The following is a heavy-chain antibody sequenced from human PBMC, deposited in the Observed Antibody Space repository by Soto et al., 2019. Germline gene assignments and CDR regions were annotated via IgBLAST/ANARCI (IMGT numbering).Heavy chain of an antibody. J-gene: IGHJ4*02. D-gene: IGHD2-15*01. CDR1: GGPFSSYA. Sequence: QVQLVQSGAEVKKPGSSVKVSCKASGGPFSSYAISWVRQAPGQGLEWMGGIIPIFGTANYAQKFKGRVTITADKTTSTAEMELSSMISEVTAVYYCATGKVAATTFAYRGQGNLGTVSS. V-gene: IGHV1-69*06. CDR3: ATGKVAATTFAY. CDR2: IIPIFGTA.